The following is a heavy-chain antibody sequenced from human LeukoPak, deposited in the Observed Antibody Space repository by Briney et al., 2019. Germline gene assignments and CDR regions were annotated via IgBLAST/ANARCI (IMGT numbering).Heavy chain of an antibody. CDR1: GYTFTGYY. CDR3: ARDPDFWSGYSPFDY. CDR2: INPNSGGT. J-gene: IGHJ4*02. Sequence: ASVKVSCKASGYTFTGYYMHWVRQAPGQRLEWMGWINPNSGGTNYAQKFQGRVTMTRDTSISTAYMELSRLRSDDTAVYYCARDPDFWSGYSPFDYWGQGTLVTVSS. D-gene: IGHD3-3*01. V-gene: IGHV1-2*02.